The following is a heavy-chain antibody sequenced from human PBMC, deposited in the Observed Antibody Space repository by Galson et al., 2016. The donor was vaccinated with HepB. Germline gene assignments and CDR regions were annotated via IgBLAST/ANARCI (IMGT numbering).Heavy chain of an antibody. J-gene: IGHJ4*02. CDR3: ARGTTAWSK. CDR1: GDSVSSNSAT. V-gene: IGHV6-1*01. CDR2: TYYRSKWYN. D-gene: IGHD4-17*01. Sequence: CAISGDSVSSNSATWNWIRQSPSRGLEWLGRTYYRSKWYNDNAVSVTSRVTINPDTSKNQFSLHLNSVTPEDTAVYYCARGTTAWSKWGQGTLVTVSS.